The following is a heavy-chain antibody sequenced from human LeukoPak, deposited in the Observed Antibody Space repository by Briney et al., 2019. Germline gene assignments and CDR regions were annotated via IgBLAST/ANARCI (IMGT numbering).Heavy chain of an antibody. CDR3: ARVAVYRAAAAHAYYFDY. V-gene: IGHV3-53*01. Sequence: GGSLRLSCAASGFTFSSYQMTWVRQAPGKGLEWVSVIYSGGSTYYADSVKGRFTISRDNSKNTLYLQMNSLRAEDTAVYYCARVAVYRAAAAHAYYFDYWGQGTLVTVSS. J-gene: IGHJ4*02. CDR1: GFTFSSYQ. D-gene: IGHD6-13*01. CDR2: IYSGGST.